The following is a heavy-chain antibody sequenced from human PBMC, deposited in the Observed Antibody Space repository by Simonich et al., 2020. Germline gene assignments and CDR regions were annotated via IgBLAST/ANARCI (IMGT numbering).Heavy chain of an antibody. J-gene: IGHJ6*03. CDR2: IKQDGREK. CDR1: GFTFSSYW. Sequence: EVQLVESGGGLFQPGGSLGLSCAASGFTFSSYWMSWVRQAPGKGLEWVANIKQDGREKYYVDSVKGRLTISRDNAKNSLYLQMNSLRAEDTAVYYCARDGLGTAYYYYMDVWGKGTTVTVSS. CDR3: ARDGLGTAYYYYMDV. D-gene: IGHD7-27*01. V-gene: IGHV3-7*01.